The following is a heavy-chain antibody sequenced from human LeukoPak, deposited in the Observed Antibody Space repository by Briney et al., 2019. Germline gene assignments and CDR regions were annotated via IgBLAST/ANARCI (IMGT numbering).Heavy chain of an antibody. CDR2: IYSGGST. D-gene: IGHD2-2*01. Sequence: PGGSLRLSCAASGFTVSSNYMTWVRQAPGKGLEWVSVIYSGGSTYYADSVKGRFTISRDNSKNTLYLQMNSLRAEDTAVYYCAKTIVPAANLDYYYYMDVWGKGTTVTVSS. CDR1: GFTVSSNY. V-gene: IGHV3-53*05. J-gene: IGHJ6*03. CDR3: AKTIVPAANLDYYYYMDV.